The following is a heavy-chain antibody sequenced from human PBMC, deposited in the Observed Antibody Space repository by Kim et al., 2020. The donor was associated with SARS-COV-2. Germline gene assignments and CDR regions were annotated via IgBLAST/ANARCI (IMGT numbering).Heavy chain of an antibody. J-gene: IGHJ2*01. D-gene: IGHD1-1*01. CDR1: GFTFSSYD. Sequence: GGSLRLSCAASGFTFSSYDMHWVRQGTEKGLEWVSSIGTEADTYYPDSVKDRFTIPRENAKDSFYLQMNSLRAEDTADYYCARGPLEEGIRATKGFFDLWGRGSIVTVSS. CDR2: IGTEADT. CDR3: ARGPLEEGIRATKGFFDL. V-gene: IGHV3-13*04.